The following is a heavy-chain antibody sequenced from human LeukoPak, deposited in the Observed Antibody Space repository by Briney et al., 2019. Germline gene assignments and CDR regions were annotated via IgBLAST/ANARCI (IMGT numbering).Heavy chain of an antibody. D-gene: IGHD5-18*01. V-gene: IGHV1-2*02. CDR3: ARGVRYTYFYYYYMDV. CDR2: INPDSGGT. J-gene: IGHJ6*03. Sequence: SVKVSCKASGYTFTDYYMYWVRQAPGQGPEWMGWINPDSGGTNYAQKFQGRVTMTRDTSISTAYMELRWLRSDDTAIYYCARGVRYTYFYYYYMDVWGKGTTVTVSS. CDR1: GYTFTDYY.